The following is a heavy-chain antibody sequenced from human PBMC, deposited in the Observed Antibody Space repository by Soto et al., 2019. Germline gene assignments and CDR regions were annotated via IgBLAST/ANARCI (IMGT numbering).Heavy chain of an antibody. J-gene: IGHJ6*02. CDR1: GFTFSGSA. CDR2: IRSKANSYAT. CDR3: TRHRPDFWSGYYYYYGMDV. D-gene: IGHD3-3*01. Sequence: EVQLVESGGGLVQPGGSLKLSCAASGFTFSGSAMHWVRQASGKGLEWVGRIRSKANSYATAYAASEKGRFTISRDDSKNTAYLQMNCLKTEDTAVYYCTRHRPDFWSGYYYYYGMDVWGQGTTVTVCS. V-gene: IGHV3-73*02.